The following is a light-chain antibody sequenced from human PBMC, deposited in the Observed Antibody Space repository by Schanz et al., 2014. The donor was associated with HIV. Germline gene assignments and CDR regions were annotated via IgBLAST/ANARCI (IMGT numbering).Light chain of an antibody. CDR2: DTS. J-gene: IGKJ3*01. V-gene: IGKV3D-20*01. CDR1: QSVNGGY. CDR3: QQYGDSLFT. Sequence: PGERATLSCWASQSVNGGYLAWYQQKPGQAPRLLLYDTSTRATDIPSRFCGSGSVSFFTLTIGRLEPDPFTVYYCQQYGDSLFTFGPGTKVDI.